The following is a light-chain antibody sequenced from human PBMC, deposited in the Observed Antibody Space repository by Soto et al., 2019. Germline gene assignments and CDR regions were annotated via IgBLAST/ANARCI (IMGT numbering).Light chain of an antibody. V-gene: IGKV3-20*01. J-gene: IGKJ1*01. Sequence: EIVLTQSPGTLSLSPGERATLSCRASQSVSSTYLAWYQQKPGQAPRLLIYGASSRATGIPDRFSGSGFATDFTLTISRLEPEDFAVYYCQHYGSSRTFGQGTKVEIK. CDR1: QSVSSTY. CDR3: QHYGSSRT. CDR2: GAS.